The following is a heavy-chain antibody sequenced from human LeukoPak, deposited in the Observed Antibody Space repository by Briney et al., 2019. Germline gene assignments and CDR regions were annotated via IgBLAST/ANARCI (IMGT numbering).Heavy chain of an antibody. D-gene: IGHD5-24*01. CDR3: ARVSMPTNPKDY. V-gene: IGHV4-59*01. J-gene: IGHJ4*02. Sequence: SETLSLTCTFYGGSISSYYWYWLRQPPAKGLAGMGYIYYSWSNNYNPPLNSRVTISVDTSKNQFSLKLNSVTAADMAVYYCARVSMPTNPKDYWGQGTLVTVSS. CDR2: IYYSWSN. CDR1: GGSISSYY.